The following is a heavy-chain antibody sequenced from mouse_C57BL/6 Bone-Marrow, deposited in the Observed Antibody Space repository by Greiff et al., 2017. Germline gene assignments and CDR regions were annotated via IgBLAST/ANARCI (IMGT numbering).Heavy chain of an antibody. Sequence: QVQLQQSGAELARPGASVKLSCKASGYTFTSYGISWVKQRTGQGLEWIGEIYSRSGNTYYNEKFKGKATLTADKSSSTAYMELRSLTSEDSAVYFCARQRLRKRGYAMDYWGQGTSVTVSS. J-gene: IGHJ4*01. CDR1: GYTFTSYG. CDR2: IYSRSGNT. D-gene: IGHD1-1*01. V-gene: IGHV1-81*01. CDR3: ARQRLRKRGYAMDY.